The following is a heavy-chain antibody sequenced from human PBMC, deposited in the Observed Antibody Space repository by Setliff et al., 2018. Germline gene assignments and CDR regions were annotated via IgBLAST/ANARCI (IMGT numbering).Heavy chain of an antibody. CDR3: ARSSGPRVVLAADFDY. CDR1: GYNFITTG. CDR2: ISPFNGNT. Sequence: ASVKVSCKTSGYNFITTGISWVWQAPGQGPEWMGCISPFNGNTNYAQKFQDRVTMTTDTSTATVYMELKNLRSDDTAVYYCARSSGPRVVLAADFDYWGQGTLVTVSS. V-gene: IGHV1-18*01. J-gene: IGHJ4*02. D-gene: IGHD3-9*01.